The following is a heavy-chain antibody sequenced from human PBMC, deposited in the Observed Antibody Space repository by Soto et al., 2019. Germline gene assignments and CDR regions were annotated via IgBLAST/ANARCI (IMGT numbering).Heavy chain of an antibody. Sequence: QLQLQESGPGLVKPSETLSLTCTVSGGSISSSSYYWGWIRQPPGKGLEWIGSIYYSGSTYYNPSLMSRAPISVDTSKNQFSLTLSSVAAADAAVYYCARQSRVRGVIRHPYYFAYWGQGSLVTVSS. V-gene: IGHV4-39*01. CDR2: IYYSGST. CDR3: ARQSRVRGVIRHPYYFAY. CDR1: GGSISSSSYY. J-gene: IGHJ4*02. D-gene: IGHD3-10*01.